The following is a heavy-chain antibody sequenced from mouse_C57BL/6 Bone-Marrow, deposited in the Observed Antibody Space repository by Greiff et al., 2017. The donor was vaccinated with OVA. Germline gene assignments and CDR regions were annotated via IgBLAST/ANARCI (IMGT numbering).Heavy chain of an antibody. Sequence: QVQLKESGAELVRPGASVKLSCKASGYTFTDSYISWVKQRPGQGLEWIARIYPGSGNIYYNGKFKGKATLTAEKSSSTAYMQLSSLTSDDSAVYFCARSERLRDYFDYWGQGTTLTVSS. CDR3: ARSERLRDYFDY. D-gene: IGHD2-2*01. J-gene: IGHJ2*01. CDR2: IYPGSGNI. V-gene: IGHV1-76*01. CDR1: GYTFTDSY.